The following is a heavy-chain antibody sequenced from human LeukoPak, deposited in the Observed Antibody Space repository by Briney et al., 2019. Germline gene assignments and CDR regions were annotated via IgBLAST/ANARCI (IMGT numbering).Heavy chain of an antibody. CDR2: IYYSGGNT. CDR1: GFMFSNFA. CDR3: AKDQGQAVVPRRFDY. Sequence: QTGGSLRLSCAASGFMFSNFAMSRVRQAPGKGLEWVSTIYYSGGNTYSADSVKGRFTISRDNAKNTLYLQMNSLRAEDTAVYYCAKDQGQAVVPRRFDYWGQGTLVTVSS. V-gene: IGHV3-23*01. J-gene: IGHJ4*02. D-gene: IGHD2-2*01.